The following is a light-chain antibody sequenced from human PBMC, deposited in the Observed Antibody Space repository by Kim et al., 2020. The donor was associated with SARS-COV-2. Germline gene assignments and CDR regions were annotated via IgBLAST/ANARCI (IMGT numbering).Light chain of an antibody. J-gene: IGKJ5*01. CDR3: QQRAEWPIS. Sequence: DIVLTQSPGTLAMSPGERATLSCRASQNIDIQLAWYQQKPGQAPRLLIFDASNRAAGIPARFSGLGSGTDFTLTVSSLEPEDFAVYYCQQRAEWPISFGQGTRLEIK. CDR2: DAS. CDR1: QNIDIQ. V-gene: IGKV3-11*01.